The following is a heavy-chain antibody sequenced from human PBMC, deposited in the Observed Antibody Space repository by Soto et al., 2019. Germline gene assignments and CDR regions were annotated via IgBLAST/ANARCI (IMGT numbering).Heavy chain of an antibody. CDR1: GYTFTSYG. CDR3: ARDSVGYSGYEIWN. J-gene: IGHJ4*02. D-gene: IGHD5-12*01. Sequence: ASVKVSCKASGYTFTSYGISWVRQAPGQGLEWMGWISAYNGNTNYAQKLQGRVTMTTDTSTSTAYMEPRSLRSDDTAVYYCARDSVGYSGYEIWNWGQGTLVTVSS. CDR2: ISAYNGNT. V-gene: IGHV1-18*01.